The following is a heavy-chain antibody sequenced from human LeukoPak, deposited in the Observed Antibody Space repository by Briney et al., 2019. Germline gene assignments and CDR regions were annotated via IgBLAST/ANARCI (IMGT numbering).Heavy chain of an antibody. D-gene: IGHD2-2*01. J-gene: IGHJ4*02. CDR2: MNPNSGNT. V-gene: IGHV1-8*01. Sequence: ASVKVSCKASGYTFTSYDINWVRQATGQGLEWMGWMNPNSGNTGYAQKFQGRVTMTRTTSISTAYMELSSLRSEDTAVYYCARGPHCSSTSCYSSDFDYWGQGTLVTVSS. CDR1: GYTFTSYD. CDR3: ARGPHCSSTSCYSSDFDY.